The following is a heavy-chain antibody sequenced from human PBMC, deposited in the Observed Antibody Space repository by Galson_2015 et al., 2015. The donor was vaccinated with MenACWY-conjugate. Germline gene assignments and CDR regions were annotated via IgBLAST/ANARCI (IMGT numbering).Heavy chain of an antibody. CDR3: ARVGSSGYLWYFDL. CDR1: GFTVSSNY. D-gene: IGHD3-22*01. V-gene: IGHV3-53*01. J-gene: IGHJ2*01. Sequence: SLRLSCAASGFTVSSNYMSWVRQAPGKGLEWVSVIYSGGSTYYADSVKGRFTISRDNSKNTLYLQMNSLRAEDTAVYYCARVGSSGYLWYFDLWGRGTLVTVSS. CDR2: IYSGGST.